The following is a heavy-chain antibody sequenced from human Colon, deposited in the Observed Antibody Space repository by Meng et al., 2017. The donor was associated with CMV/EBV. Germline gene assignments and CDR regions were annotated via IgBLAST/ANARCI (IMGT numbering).Heavy chain of an antibody. Sequence: KVSCKGSGYSFTSYWIGWVRQMPGKGLEWMGIIYPGDSDTRYSPSFQGQVTISADKSISTAYLQWSSLKASDTAMYYCARPAARQSGYFDYWGQGTLVTVSS. CDR2: IYPGDSDT. CDR3: ARPAARQSGYFDY. D-gene: IGHD6-6*01. V-gene: IGHV5-51*01. CDR1: GYSFTSYW. J-gene: IGHJ4*02.